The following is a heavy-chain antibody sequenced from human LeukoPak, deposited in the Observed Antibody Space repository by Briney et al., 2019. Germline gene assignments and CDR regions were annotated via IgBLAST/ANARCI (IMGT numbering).Heavy chain of an antibody. Sequence: GGSLRLSCAASGFTFTTYAMSWVRQAPGKGLEWVSTVANSGVDTYYADSVRGRFTISRDNSRNTVYLQINGRRAEDTAVYYCAKSHSVAQRGYFDYWGQGTLVTVSS. CDR2: VANSGVDT. V-gene: IGHV3-23*01. CDR3: AKSHSVAQRGYFDY. J-gene: IGHJ4*02. D-gene: IGHD4-23*01. CDR1: GFTFTTYA.